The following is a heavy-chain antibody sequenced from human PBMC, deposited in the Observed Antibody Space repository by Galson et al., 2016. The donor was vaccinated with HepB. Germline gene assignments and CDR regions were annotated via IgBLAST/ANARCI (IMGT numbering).Heavy chain of an antibody. J-gene: IGHJ4*02. CDR3: ARGTYYDYVWGSDRSPPHFDY. D-gene: IGHD3-16*02. V-gene: IGHV1-18*01. CDR1: GYTFTNYG. Sequence: SVKVSCKASGYTFTNYGIGWVRQAPGQGLEWMGWISAYNGNTNSAQKVQGRLTMTTDTSTSTAYMDLRSLRSDDTAVYYCARGTYYDYVWGSDRSPPHFDYWGQGTPVTVSS. CDR2: ISAYNGNT.